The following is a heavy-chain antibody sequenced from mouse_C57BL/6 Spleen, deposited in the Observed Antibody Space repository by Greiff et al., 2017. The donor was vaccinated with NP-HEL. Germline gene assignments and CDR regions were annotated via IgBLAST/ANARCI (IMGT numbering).Heavy chain of an antibody. CDR1: GYTFTDYY. J-gene: IGHJ3*01. CDR2: INPNNGGT. D-gene: IGHD1-1*01. Sequence: VQLQQSGPELVKPGASVKISCKASGYTFTDYYMNWVKQSHGKSLEWIGDINPNNGGTSYNQKFKGKATLTVDKSSSTAYMELRSLTSEDSAVYYCARGDTTVVALWGLGAWFAYWGQGTLVTVSA. CDR3: ARGDTTVVALWGLGAWFAY. V-gene: IGHV1-26*01.